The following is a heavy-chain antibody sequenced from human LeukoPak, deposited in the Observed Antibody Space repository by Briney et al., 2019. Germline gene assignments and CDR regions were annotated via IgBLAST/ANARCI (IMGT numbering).Heavy chain of an antibody. Sequence: ASVKVSCKTSGYTFTGYYMHWVRQAPGQGLEWMGWINPHSGGTNYAQKFQGRVTMTRDTSISTAYMELSRLRSDDTAVYYCARGLSTYYYDSSAFVTYWHHLSLGNDL. CDR3: ARGLSTYYYDSSAFVTYWHHLSLGNDL. CDR2: INPHSGGT. J-gene: IGHJ2*01. CDR1: GYTFTGYY. V-gene: IGHV1-2*02. D-gene: IGHD3-22*01.